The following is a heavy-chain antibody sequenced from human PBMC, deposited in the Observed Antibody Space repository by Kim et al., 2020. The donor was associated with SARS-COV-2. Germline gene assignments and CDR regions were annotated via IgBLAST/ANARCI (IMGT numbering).Heavy chain of an antibody. D-gene: IGHD2-15*01. CDR3: ASSSVALDF. V-gene: IGHV4-61*08. CDR1: GGSVSSGDYY. CDR2: IYYSGST. Sequence: SETLSLTCTVSGGSVSSGDYYWSWIRQPPGKGLEWIGYIYYSGSTNYNPSLKSRVTISADTSKNQFSLRLSSVTATDTAAYYCASSSVALDFWGQGTLVT. J-gene: IGHJ4*02.